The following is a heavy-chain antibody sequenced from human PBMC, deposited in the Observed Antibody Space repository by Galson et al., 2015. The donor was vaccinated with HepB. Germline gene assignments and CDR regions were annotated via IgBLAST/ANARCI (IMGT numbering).Heavy chain of an antibody. V-gene: IGHV3-30*04. J-gene: IGHJ6*02. CDR1: GFTFSSYV. CDR2: ISYDGSNK. Sequence: RLSCAASGFTFSSYVMHWVRQAPGKGLEWVAVISYDGSNKYYADSVKGRFTISRDNSKNTLYLQMNSLRAEDTAVYYCARDRRRLRYGMDVWGQGTTVTVSS. CDR3: ARDRRRLRYGMDV.